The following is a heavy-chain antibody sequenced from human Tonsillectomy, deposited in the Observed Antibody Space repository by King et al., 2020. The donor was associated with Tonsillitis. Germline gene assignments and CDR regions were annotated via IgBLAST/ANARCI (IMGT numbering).Heavy chain of an antibody. Sequence: VQLVESGGGVVQPGGSLRLSCAASGFTFSSHGMHWVRQAPGKGLEWVAVIRYDGSNKYYADSVKGRFTISRDNSKNTLYLQMNSLRAEDTAVYYCAKDGPSLPGYSSGWYYYYYGMDVWGQGTTVTVSS. CDR3: AKDGPSLPGYSSGWYYYYYGMDV. V-gene: IGHV3-30*02. J-gene: IGHJ6*02. CDR1: GFTFSSHG. D-gene: IGHD6-19*01. CDR2: IRYDGSNK.